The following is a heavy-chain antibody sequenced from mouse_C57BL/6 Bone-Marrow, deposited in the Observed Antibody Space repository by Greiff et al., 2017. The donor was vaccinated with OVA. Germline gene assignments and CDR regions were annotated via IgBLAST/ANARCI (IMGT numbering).Heavy chain of an antibody. J-gene: IGHJ1*03. V-gene: IGHV7-1*01. CDR1: GFTFSDFY. CDR2: SRNKANDDTT. CDR3: ARDDYYWYFDV. Sequence: DVMLVESGGGLVQSGRSLRLSCATSGFTFSDFYMEWVRQAPGKGLEWIAASRNKANDDTTEYSASVKGRFIVSRDTSQSILYLQMNALRAEDTAIYYCARDDYYWYFDVWGTGTTVTVSS.